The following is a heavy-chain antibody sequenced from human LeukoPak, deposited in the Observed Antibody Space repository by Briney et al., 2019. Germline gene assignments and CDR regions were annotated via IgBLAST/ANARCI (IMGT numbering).Heavy chain of an antibody. V-gene: IGHV3-7*01. CDR2: IIEGGDVK. CDR1: GFTFSAYW. J-gene: IGHJ4*02. CDR3: ARVGKNGWDFDH. D-gene: IGHD6-19*01. Sequence: PGGSLRLSCAASGFTFSAYWMTWVRQAPGKGLAWVANIIEGGDVKYYVDSVKGRFTISRDNTKNSLYLQITSLRADDTAVYYCARVGKNGWDFDHWGQGTLVTVSS.